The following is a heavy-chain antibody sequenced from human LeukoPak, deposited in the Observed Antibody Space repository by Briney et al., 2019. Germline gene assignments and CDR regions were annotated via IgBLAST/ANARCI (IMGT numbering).Heavy chain of an antibody. D-gene: IGHD1-7*01. CDR3: ARDRGITGTSREFDP. Sequence: ASVKVSCKASGGTFSSYAISWVRQAPGQGLEWMGRIIPILGIANYAQKFQGRVTMTRNTSISTAYMELSSLRSEDTAVYYCARDRGITGTSREFDPWGQGTLVTVSS. V-gene: IGHV1-69*04. CDR1: GGTFSSYA. CDR2: IIPILGIA. J-gene: IGHJ5*02.